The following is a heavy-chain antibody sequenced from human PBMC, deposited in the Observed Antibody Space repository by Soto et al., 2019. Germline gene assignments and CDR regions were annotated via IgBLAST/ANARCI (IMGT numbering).Heavy chain of an antibody. D-gene: IGHD2-21*01. CDR1: GAALNGGNYY. J-gene: IGHJ5*02. Sequence: SETLSLTCSVSGAALNGGNYYWSWIRQVPGKGLEWIGHIYVTGAVDYNPSLRDRITISQDTSERQFSLNLRLVTAADTAVYYCARLRIATNNYKWFDPWGQGTLVTVSS. V-gene: IGHV4-31*03. CDR2: IYVTGAV. CDR3: ARLRIATNNYKWFDP.